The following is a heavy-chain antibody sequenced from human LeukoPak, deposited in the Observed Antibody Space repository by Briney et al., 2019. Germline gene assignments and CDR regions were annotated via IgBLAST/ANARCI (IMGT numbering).Heavy chain of an antibody. J-gene: IGHJ6*03. CDR2: IRVGGNRR. Sequence: GRSLTLSCAASGFAFTSYGIRWARQARRNGMGWVTSIRVGGNRRASAASVKGRFTISRDNSKNTLYLEMYSLRAEDTAVYYCAKDRGHCTNGVCHNDYYMDVWGKGTTVTVSS. V-gene: IGHV3-23*01. CDR3: AKDRGHCTNGVCHNDYYMDV. D-gene: IGHD2-8*01. CDR1: GFAFTSYG.